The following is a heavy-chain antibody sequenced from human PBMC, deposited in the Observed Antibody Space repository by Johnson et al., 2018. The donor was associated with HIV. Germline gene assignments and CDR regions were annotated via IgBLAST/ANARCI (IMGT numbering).Heavy chain of an antibody. Sequence: QVQLVESGGGVVQPGRYLRLSCAASGFTFSNYGMHWVRQAPGKGLEWVAVTWFDGSNKYYSDSVKGRFTISRDNSKSTLYLQMNSLRAEDTAVYYCAKVAVATAAGGVALDIWGPGTMVIVSS. V-gene: IGHV3-33*06. CDR3: AKVAVATAAGGVALDI. J-gene: IGHJ3*02. CDR2: TWFDGSNK. D-gene: IGHD6-13*01. CDR1: GFTFSNYG.